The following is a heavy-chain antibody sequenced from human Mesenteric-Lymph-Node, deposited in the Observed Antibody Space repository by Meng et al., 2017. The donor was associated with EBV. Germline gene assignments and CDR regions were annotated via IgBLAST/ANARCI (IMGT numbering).Heavy chain of an antibody. J-gene: IGHJ4*02. D-gene: IGHD3-16*02. Sequence: VHVKEWGPGPVTPSGPLSLTCAVAIGSISNSNWWSWVRQPPGKGLQWIGEIFHSGGTNYNPSLKSRVTISVDKSKNQFSLKVNSLTAADTAVYYCARITFGGAIGDWGQGTLVTVSS. V-gene: IGHV4-4*02. CDR3: ARITFGGAIGD. CDR1: IGSISNSNW. CDR2: IFHSGGT.